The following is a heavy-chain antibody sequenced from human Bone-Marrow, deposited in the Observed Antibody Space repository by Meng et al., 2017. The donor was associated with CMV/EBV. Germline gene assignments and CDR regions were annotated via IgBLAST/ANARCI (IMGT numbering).Heavy chain of an antibody. CDR2: IYYSGST. V-gene: IGHV4-39*07. CDR1: GGSISSSSYY. J-gene: IGHJ3*02. Sequence: SETLSLTCTVSGGSISSSSYYWGWIRQPPGKGLEWIGSIYYSGSTYYNPSLKSRVTISVDTAKNQFSLKLSSVTAADTAVYYCARGGCGDWGLETDAFDIWGEGTMVTVSS. D-gene: IGHD2-21*01. CDR3: ARGGCGDWGLETDAFDI.